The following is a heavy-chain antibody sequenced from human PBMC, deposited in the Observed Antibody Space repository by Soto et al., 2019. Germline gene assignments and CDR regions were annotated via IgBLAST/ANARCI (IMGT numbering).Heavy chain of an antibody. CDR2: INHSGST. J-gene: IGHJ4*02. CDR1: GGSFSGYY. Sequence: PSETLSLTCAVYGGSFSGYYWSWIRQPPGKGLEWIGEINHSGSTNYNPSLKSRVTISVDTSKNQFSLKLSSVTAADTAVYFCARKDGIAVAGRGVDWGQGTLVTGSS. D-gene: IGHD6-19*01. CDR3: ARKDGIAVAGRGVD. V-gene: IGHV4-34*01.